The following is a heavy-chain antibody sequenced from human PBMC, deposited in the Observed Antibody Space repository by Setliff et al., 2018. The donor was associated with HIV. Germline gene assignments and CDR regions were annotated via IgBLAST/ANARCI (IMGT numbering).Heavy chain of an antibody. D-gene: IGHD2-8*01. V-gene: IGHV4-39*01. CDR2: IFYTGST. J-gene: IGHJ5*02. CDR3: ARRGRDGVLIVFARGFDP. Sequence: NPSETLSLTCSVSGGSMSSSTYYWGWIRQPPGKGLEWIGDIFYTGSTYYNPSLKSPVAISIDTSENQFSLKLTSVTAADTDVYYCARRGRDGVLIVFARGFDPWGQGTLVTVSS. CDR1: GGSMSSSTYY.